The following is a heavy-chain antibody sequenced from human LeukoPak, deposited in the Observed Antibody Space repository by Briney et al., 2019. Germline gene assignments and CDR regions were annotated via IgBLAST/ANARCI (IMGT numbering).Heavy chain of an antibody. J-gene: IGHJ4*02. Sequence: ASVKVSCKASGYTFTGYYMHWVRQAPGQGLERMGWINPNSGGTNYAQKFQGRVTMNRDTSISTAYVELSRLRSDDTAVYYCARDSARGDYLPYWGQGTLVTVSS. CDR2: INPNSGGT. CDR1: GYTFTGYY. V-gene: IGHV1-2*02. CDR3: ARDSARGDYLPY. D-gene: IGHD3-10*01.